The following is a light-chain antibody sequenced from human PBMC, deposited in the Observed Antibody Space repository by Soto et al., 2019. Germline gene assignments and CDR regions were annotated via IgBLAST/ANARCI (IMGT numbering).Light chain of an antibody. V-gene: IGKV1-12*02. Sequence: DIQMTQSPSSVSASVGDRVTITCRASQGVDKWLAWYQQKPGKAPNLLIYAASSLQSGVPSRFSGSGSGTDFTLTISSLQPADLATYYCQQANSFPWTFGQGTKVEIK. J-gene: IGKJ1*01. CDR3: QQANSFPWT. CDR1: QGVDKW. CDR2: AAS.